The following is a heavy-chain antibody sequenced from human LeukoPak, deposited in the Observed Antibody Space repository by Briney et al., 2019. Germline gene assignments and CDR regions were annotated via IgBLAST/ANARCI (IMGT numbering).Heavy chain of an antibody. J-gene: IGHJ4*02. CDR2: IKSKTDGGTT. Sequence: GGSLRLSCAASGFTFSNAWMSWVRQAPGKGLERVGRIKSKTDGGTTDYAAPVKGRFTISRDDSKNTLYLQMNSLKTEDTAAYYCTTAAPFGTGTSSGDYWGQGTLVTVSS. CDR3: TTAAPFGTGTSSGDY. D-gene: IGHD1-1*01. V-gene: IGHV3-15*01. CDR1: GFTFSNAW.